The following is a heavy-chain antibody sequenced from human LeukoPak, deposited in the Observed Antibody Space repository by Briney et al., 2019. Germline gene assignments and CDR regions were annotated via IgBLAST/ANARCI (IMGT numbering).Heavy chain of an antibody. CDR1: GGSISSYY. CDR2: IYTNGGT. D-gene: IGHD3-3*01. V-gene: IGHV4-4*08. J-gene: IGHJ5*02. Sequence: PSESLSLTCTVSGGSISSYYWSWIRQPPGKGLEWIGYIYTNGGTNYNPSLKSRVTISVDTSKNQFSLKLSSVTAADTAVYYCARLVGGLGILEWLPQGRGKPQWFNPWGQGT. CDR3: ARLVGGLGILEWLPQGRGKPQWFNP.